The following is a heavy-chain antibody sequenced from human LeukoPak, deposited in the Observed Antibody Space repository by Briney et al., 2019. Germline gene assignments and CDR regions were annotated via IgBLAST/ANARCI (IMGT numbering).Heavy chain of an antibody. CDR3: ARVQNYYGSGDY. CDR1: GGSISSSNW. D-gene: IGHD3-10*01. V-gene: IGHV4-4*02. CDR2: IYYTGST. Sequence: PSETLSLTCAVFGGSISSSNWWSWVRPPPGKGREWIGEIYYTGSTNYNPSLKSRVTISVDKSTNQFSLKLTSVTPADTALYYCARVQNYYGSGDYWGQGTLVTVSS. J-gene: IGHJ4*02.